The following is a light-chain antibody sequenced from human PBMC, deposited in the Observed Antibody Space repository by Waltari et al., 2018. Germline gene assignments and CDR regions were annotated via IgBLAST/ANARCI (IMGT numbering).Light chain of an antibody. V-gene: IGLV2-14*03. CDR3: SSYIDSSTLEL. Sequence: QSALTQPASVSGSPGQSITISCTGTSSDIGGYNYVSWYQQVPGKAPKLIIYDVSNRSSGVSGRVSGSKSGNTASLTISGLQAEDEANYYCSSYIDSSTLELFGGGTSLTVL. CDR2: DVS. J-gene: IGLJ2*01. CDR1: SSDIGGYNY.